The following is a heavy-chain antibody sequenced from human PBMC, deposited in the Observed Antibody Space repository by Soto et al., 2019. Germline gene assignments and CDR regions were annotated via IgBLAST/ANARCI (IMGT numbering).Heavy chain of an antibody. CDR2: ISAYDGNT. Sequence: QAQLVQSGAEVKKPGASVKVSCKASGYTFTSYGINWVRQAPGQGLEWMGWISAYDGNTKYAQRVQGRVTMTTDTSTTTAYMELRSLRSDETAMDYCERGGYYDSSGYRNYYYYGIHVWGQGPTVSVSS. J-gene: IGHJ6*02. CDR3: ERGGYYDSSGYRNYYYYGIHV. D-gene: IGHD3-22*01. V-gene: IGHV1-18*04. CDR1: GYTFTSYG.